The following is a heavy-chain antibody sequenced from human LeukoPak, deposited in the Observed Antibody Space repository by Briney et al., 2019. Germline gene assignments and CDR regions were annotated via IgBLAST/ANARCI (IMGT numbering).Heavy chain of an antibody. CDR3: AKALPSNSAGDY. J-gene: IGHJ4*02. CDR1: GFTFSSYA. Sequence: PGGSLRLSCAASGFTFSSYAMTWVRQAPGKGLEWVSAISGSGGSTYYTDSVKGRFTISRDNSKNTLYLQVNSLRAEDTAVYYCAKALPSNSAGDYWGQGTLVTVSS. V-gene: IGHV3-23*01. D-gene: IGHD6-6*01. CDR2: ISGSGGST.